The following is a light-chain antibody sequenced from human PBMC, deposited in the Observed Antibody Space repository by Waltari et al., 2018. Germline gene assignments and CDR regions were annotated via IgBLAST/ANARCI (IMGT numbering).Light chain of an antibody. J-gene: IGLJ2*01. Sequence: QSALAQPPSASGSPGQSVTISCTGTSRHVGGYNYVPWYQQHPGKAPKLMIYEVLTRPSGVPDRFSGSKSGNTASLTVSGLQAEDEAAYYCSSYAGSNFVVFGGGTKVTVL. CDR3: SSYAGSNFVV. CDR2: EVL. V-gene: IGLV2-8*01. CDR1: SRHVGGYNY.